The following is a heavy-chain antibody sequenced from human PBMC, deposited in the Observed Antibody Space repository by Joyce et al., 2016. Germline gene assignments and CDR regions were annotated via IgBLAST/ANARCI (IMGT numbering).Heavy chain of an antibody. D-gene: IGHD1-1*01. V-gene: IGHV3-30*09. CDR1: GIDISGYD. Sequence: QVNLVESRGAVVQPGNFLRLSCLISGIDISGYDFNWVRQAPGKGLYWVNNISNDRYRRYADSVNGRLDVYRAYTKKMVDLEMSHLRFDDTAIYYCARIGYGVGLGNGFDPWGQGTPVTVSS. J-gene: IGHJ5*02. CDR3: ARIGYGVGLGNGFDP. CDR2: ISNDRYR.